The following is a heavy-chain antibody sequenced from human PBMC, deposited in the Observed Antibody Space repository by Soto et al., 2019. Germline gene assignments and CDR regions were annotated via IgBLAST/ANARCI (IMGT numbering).Heavy chain of an antibody. CDR3: TSHAPVDTIRK. V-gene: IGHV3-73*02. J-gene: IGHJ4*02. CDR2: IRNKANRYAT. Sequence: EVQLVESGGGLVQPGGSLKLSCVASGFTFSGSSMHWVRQASGKGLEWVGRIRNKANRYATAYAASVEGRFTISREDSINTAQLQMNTLKTEYTAVDYCTSHAPVDTIRKWGQGALVTVAS. CDR1: GFTFSGSS. D-gene: IGHD2-8*01.